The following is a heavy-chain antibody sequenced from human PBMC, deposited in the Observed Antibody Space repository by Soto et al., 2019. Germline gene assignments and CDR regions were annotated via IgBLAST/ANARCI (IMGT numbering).Heavy chain of an antibody. J-gene: IGHJ4*02. D-gene: IGHD4-17*01. V-gene: IGHV1-18*01. CDR2: ISAYNGNT. Sequence: ASVKVSCKASGYTFTSYGISWVRQAPGQGLEWMGWISAYNGNTNYAQKLQGRVTMTTDTSTSTAYMELRSLRSDDTAVYYCARNAKPDYGGNSGRVGPWSYWGQGTLVTAPQ. CDR1: GYTFTSYG. CDR3: ARNAKPDYGGNSGRVGPWSY.